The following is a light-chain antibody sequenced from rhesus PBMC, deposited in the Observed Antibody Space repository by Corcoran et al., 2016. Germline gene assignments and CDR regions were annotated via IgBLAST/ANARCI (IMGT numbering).Light chain of an antibody. Sequence: DIQLTQSPSSLSASVGDSVTITCRASQSIISWLAWYQQKPGKAPILLIYRASNLQSGVPSRFSGSGSGTDFTLTISSLQSEDFATYYCQQYSSSLFTFGPGTKLDIK. CDR2: RAS. CDR1: QSIISW. CDR3: QQYSSSLFT. V-gene: IGKV1-22*01. J-gene: IGKJ3*01.